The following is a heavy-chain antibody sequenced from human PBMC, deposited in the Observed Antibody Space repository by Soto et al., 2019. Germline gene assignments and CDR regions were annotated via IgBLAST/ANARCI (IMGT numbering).Heavy chain of an antibody. Sequence: QVQLVQSGAEVKKPGASVKVSCKASGYTFTSHYMHWVRQAPGQGLELLGIIDLSGPRTSYSQKCQDSVVITRNTSTNTVDMEVFSLTPEDRAFYYGARDVMGEAVGWAFDFWVQGTLVTFSS. V-gene: IGHV1-46*01. CDR1: GYTFTSHY. D-gene: IGHD3-16*01. CDR2: IDLSGPRT. J-gene: IGHJ4*02. CDR3: ARDVMGEAVGWAFDF.